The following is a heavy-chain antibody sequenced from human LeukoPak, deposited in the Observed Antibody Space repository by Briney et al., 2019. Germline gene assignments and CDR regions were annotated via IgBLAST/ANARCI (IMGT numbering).Heavy chain of an antibody. CDR2: IYYSGST. Sequence: SETLSLTCTVSGGSISSYYWSWIRQPPGKGLEWIGYIYYSGSTNYNPSLKSRVTISVDTSKNQFSLKLSSVTAADTAVYYCASVPGGYIFYFNYWGQGTLVTVSS. D-gene: IGHD3-10*01. CDR1: GGSISSYY. J-gene: IGHJ4*02. CDR3: ASVPGGYIFYFNY. V-gene: IGHV4-59*01.